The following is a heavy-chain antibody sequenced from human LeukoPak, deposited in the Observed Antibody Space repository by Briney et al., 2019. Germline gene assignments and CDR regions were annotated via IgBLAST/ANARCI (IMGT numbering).Heavy chain of an antibody. D-gene: IGHD5-12*01. V-gene: IGHV3-7*01. Sequence: QPGGSLRLSCAASGFPFHNYWMTWVRQAPGKGLEWVAQVNQDGSEAHYADSVKARFTISRDNAKGSVSLQMNSLRAEDTAVYYCVRDGGVSGYDLLDYWGQGTLVTVSS. J-gene: IGHJ4*02. CDR2: VNQDGSEA. CDR3: VRDGGVSGYDLLDY. CDR1: GFPFHNYW.